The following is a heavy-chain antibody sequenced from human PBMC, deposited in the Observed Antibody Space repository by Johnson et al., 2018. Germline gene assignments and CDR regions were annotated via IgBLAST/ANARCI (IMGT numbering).Heavy chain of an antibody. D-gene: IGHD2-15*01. CDR2: FSGSGGST. CDR1: GFTFSSYA. J-gene: IGHJ3*02. V-gene: IGHV3-23*04. CDR3: AKDRGDCSGGSCSKDAFDI. Sequence: VQLVESGGGLVQPGGSLRLSCAASGFTFSSYAMRWVRQAPGKGLEWVSTFSGSGGSTYYVDSVKGRFTLSRDNSKNTLYLQMNSLRVEDTAVYYCAKDRGDCSGGSCSKDAFDIWGQGTMVTVSS.